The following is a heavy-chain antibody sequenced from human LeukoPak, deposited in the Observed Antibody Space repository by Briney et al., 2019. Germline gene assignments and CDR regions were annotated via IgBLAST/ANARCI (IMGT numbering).Heavy chain of an antibody. J-gene: IGHJ4*02. V-gene: IGHV5-51*01. CDR1: GYRFTSYF. CDR3: ARRSSSGGYYFDY. Sequence: GESLKISCKGSGYRFTSYFIAWVRQMPGKGPEWMVIIYPGDSDIKYSPSFEGQVTISADKSNSTAYLQWSSLKASDTAMYYCARRSSSGGYYFDYWGQGTLVTVSS. CDR2: IYPGDSDI. D-gene: IGHD3-16*01.